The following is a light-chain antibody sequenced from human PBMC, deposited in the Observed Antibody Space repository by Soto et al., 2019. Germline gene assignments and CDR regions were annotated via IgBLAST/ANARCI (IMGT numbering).Light chain of an antibody. CDR2: GAS. CDR1: QTISSTY. CDR3: QQYNNWRT. V-gene: IGKV3-15*01. J-gene: IGKJ1*01. Sequence: EIVLTQSPVTLSLSPWERATLSCRASQTISSTYLAWYQQKPGQAPRLLIYGASTRATGIPARFSGSGSGTEFTLTISSLQSEDFAVYYCQQYNNWRTFGQGTKVDIK.